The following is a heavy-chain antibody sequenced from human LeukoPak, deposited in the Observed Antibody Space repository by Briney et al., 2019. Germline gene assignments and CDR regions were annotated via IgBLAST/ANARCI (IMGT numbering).Heavy chain of an antibody. CDR3: ARDEDIVVVPAAIVY. Sequence: GASVKVSCKASGYTFTGYYMHWVRQAPGQGLEWMGWINPNSGGTNYAQKFQGRVTMTRDTSISTAYMEVSRLRSDDTAVYYCARDEDIVVVPAAIVYWGQGTLVTVSS. CDR2: INPNSGGT. D-gene: IGHD2-2*01. J-gene: IGHJ4*02. V-gene: IGHV1-2*02. CDR1: GYTFTGYY.